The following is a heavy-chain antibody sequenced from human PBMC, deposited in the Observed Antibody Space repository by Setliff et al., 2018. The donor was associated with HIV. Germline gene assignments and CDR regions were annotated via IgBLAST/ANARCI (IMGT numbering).Heavy chain of an antibody. CDR1: GGSISSKNYY. Sequence: SETLSLTCSVSGGSISSKNYYWGWIRQPPGKGLEWIGSIYYSGSTYYNPPLKSRVTISLDTSKNQFSLKLSSVTAADTAMYYCARGRGSYWGQGTLVTVSS. CDR3: ARGRGSY. J-gene: IGHJ4*02. V-gene: IGHV4-39*07. D-gene: IGHD1-26*01. CDR2: IYYSGST.